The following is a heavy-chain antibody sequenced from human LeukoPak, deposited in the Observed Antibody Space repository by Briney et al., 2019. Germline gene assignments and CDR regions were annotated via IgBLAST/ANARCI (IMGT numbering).Heavy chain of an antibody. D-gene: IGHD6-13*01. CDR3: ARGGGYSSSWYRPPYYFDY. CDR2: IYYSGST. V-gene: IGHV4-39*01. J-gene: IGHJ4*02. CDR1: GGSISSSSYY. Sequence: SETLSLTXTVSGGSISSSSYYWGWISQPPGKGLEWIGSIYYSGSTYYNPSLKSRVTISVDTSKNQFSLKLSSVTAADTAVYYCARGGGYSSSWYRPPYYFDYWGQGTLVTVSS.